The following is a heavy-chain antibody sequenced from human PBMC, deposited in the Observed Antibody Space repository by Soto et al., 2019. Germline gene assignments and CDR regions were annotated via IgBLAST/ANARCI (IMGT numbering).Heavy chain of an antibody. CDR2: ISTHNGDT. CDR1: GYMFGDYG. V-gene: IGHV1-18*01. J-gene: IGHJ4*02. CDR3: ARDLGSGSYKRLDY. Sequence: QVQLVQSGAEVKKPGASVKVSCKAPGYMFGDYGIGISWGQEAPGQGLEGMGWISTHNGDTNYIQKFQGRVTMTTDTSTSTAYMDLRSLRSDDTAVYYCARDLGSGSYKRLDYWGQGTLVTVSS. D-gene: IGHD1-26*01.